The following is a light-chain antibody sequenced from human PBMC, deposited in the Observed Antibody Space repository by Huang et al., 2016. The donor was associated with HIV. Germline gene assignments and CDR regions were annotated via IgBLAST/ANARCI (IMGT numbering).Light chain of an antibody. J-gene: IGKJ4*01. CDR3: QQYNNWLLS. V-gene: IGKV3-15*01. CDR2: GSS. Sequence: IVMTQSPATLSLSPGERATLSCRANKSVSTNLAWYQQRFGQAPRLLIYGSSTRASDAHARCSGSGSGTDFTLTISSLQSDDVALYFCQQYNNWLLSFGGGTKVDI. CDR1: KSVSTN.